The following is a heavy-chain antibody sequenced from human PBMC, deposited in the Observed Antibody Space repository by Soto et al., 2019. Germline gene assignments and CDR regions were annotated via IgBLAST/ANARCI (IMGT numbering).Heavy chain of an antibody. J-gene: IGHJ6*02. V-gene: IGHV1-18*01. CDR1: GYTFTSYG. CDR3: ARRVAARNTYYYYYYGMDV. CDR2: ISAYNGNT. D-gene: IGHD6-6*01. Sequence: ASVKVSCKASGYTFTSYGISWVRQAPGQGLEWMGWISAYNGNTNYAQKLQGRVTMTTDTSTSTAYMELRSLRSDDTAVYYCARRVAARNTYYYYYYGMDVWGQGTTDTVSS.